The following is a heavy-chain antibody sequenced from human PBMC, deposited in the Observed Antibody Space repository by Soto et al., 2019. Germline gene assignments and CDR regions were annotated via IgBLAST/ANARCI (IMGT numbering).Heavy chain of an antibody. CDR2: ISYDGSNK. V-gene: IGHV3-30*18. CDR1: GFTFSSYG. D-gene: IGHD3-3*01. Sequence: QVQLVESGGGVVQPRRSLRLSCAASGFTFSSYGMHWVRQAPGKGLEWVAVISYDGSNKNYADSVKGRVTISRENSNNTLYLRMTSLRAEDTAVYYCAKEVWSGPMDVWGQGTTVTFS. CDR3: AKEVWSGPMDV. J-gene: IGHJ6*02.